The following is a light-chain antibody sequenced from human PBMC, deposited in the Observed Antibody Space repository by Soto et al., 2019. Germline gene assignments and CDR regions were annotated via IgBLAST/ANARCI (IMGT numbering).Light chain of an antibody. CDR1: QTVSSSY. CDR2: GAS. J-gene: IGKJ4*01. CDR3: QQYASSLLT. Sequence: EIVLTQSPGTLSLSPGERATLSCRASQTVSSSYLAWYQQKPGQAPRLLIYGASSRATGIPDRFSGSGSGTDFTLTISRLEPEDFAVYYCQQYASSLLTCVGETKVDIK. V-gene: IGKV3-20*01.